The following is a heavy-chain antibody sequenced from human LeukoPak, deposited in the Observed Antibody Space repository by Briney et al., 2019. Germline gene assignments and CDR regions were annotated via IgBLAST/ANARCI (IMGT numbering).Heavy chain of an antibody. CDR2: IYYSGST. CDR1: GGSISSYY. D-gene: IGHD6-19*01. CDR3: ARIAVAGRGGRYYYYYGMDV. Sequence: PETLSLTCTVSGGSISSYYWSWIRQPPGKGLEWIGYIYYSGSTNYNPSLKSRVTISVDTSKNQFSLKLSSVTAADTAVYYCARIAVAGRGGRYYYYYGMDVWGQGTTVTVSS. J-gene: IGHJ6*02. V-gene: IGHV4-59*01.